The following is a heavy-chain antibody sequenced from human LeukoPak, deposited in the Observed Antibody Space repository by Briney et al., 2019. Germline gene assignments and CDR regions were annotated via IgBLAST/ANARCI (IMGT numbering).Heavy chain of an antibody. V-gene: IGHV3-23*01. J-gene: IGHJ3*02. CDR3: AILARYYDSSGYRGI. CDR2: ISGSGGST. Sequence: GGSLRLSCAASGFTFSSYWMHWVRQAPGKGLEWVSAISGSGGSTYYADSVKGRFTISRDNSKNTLYLQMNSLRAEDTAVYYCAILARYYDSSGYRGIWGQGTMVTVSS. D-gene: IGHD3-22*01. CDR1: GFTFSSYW.